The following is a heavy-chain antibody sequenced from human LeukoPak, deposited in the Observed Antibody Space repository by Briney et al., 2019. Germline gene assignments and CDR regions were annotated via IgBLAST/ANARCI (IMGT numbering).Heavy chain of an antibody. D-gene: IGHD3-22*01. J-gene: IGHJ6*02. V-gene: IGHV4-59*01. CDR2: IYYSGST. Sequence: SETLSLTCTVSGGSISSYYWSWIRQPPGKGLEWIGYIYYSGSTNYNPSLKSRVTISVDTSKNQFSLKLSSVTAADTAVYYCARDRRYYYDSSGHRYYYGMDVWGQGTTVTVSS. CDR3: ARDRRYYYDSSGHRYYYGMDV. CDR1: GGSISSYY.